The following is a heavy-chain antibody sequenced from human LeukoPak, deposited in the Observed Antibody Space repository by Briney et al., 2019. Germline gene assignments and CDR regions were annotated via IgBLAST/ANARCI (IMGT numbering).Heavy chain of an antibody. D-gene: IGHD4-23*01. CDR3: AIKSVGLGYYYYGMDV. V-gene: IGHV3-66*01. CDR2: IYGGGST. J-gene: IGHJ6*02. CDR1: GFIVSSNY. Sequence: GGSLRLSCAASGFIVSSNYLSWVRQAPGKGLEWVSVIYGGGSTYYADSVKGRFTISGDNFKNTLYLQMNSLRAEDTAVYYCAIKSVGLGYYYYGMDVWGQGTTVTVSS.